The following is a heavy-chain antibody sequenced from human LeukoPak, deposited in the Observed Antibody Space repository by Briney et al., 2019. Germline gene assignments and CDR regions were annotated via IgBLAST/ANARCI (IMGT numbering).Heavy chain of an antibody. CDR2: ISYDGSNK. D-gene: IGHD2-21*02. J-gene: IGHJ4*02. CDR1: GFTFSSYA. CDR3: AKAADEYTGDAYCFDY. V-gene: IGHV3-30-3*01. Sequence: GGSLRLSCAASGFTFSSYAMHWVRQAPGKGLEWVAVISYDGSNKYYADSVKGRFTISRDNSKNTLYLQMNSLRAEDTAVYYCAKAADEYTGDAYCFDYWGQGTLVTVSS.